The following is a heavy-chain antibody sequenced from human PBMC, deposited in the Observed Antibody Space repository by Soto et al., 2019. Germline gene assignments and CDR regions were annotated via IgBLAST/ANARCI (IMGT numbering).Heavy chain of an antibody. J-gene: IGHJ6*02. CDR1: GGFIRTYY. Sequence: SETLSLTCHVSGGFIRTYYWSWIRQSPGKGLEWIGNIYDNGNTNYNPSLQSRFTILVDTSKNEFYLKLSSVTAADTAVYYCARANNSGWSRPGVLDVWGQGTAVTVSS. D-gene: IGHD6-19*01. V-gene: IGHV4-59*01. CDR2: IYDNGNT. CDR3: ARANNSGWSRPGVLDV.